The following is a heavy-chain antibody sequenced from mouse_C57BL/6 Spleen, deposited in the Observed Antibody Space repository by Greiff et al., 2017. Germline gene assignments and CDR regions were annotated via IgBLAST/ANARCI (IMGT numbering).Heavy chain of an antibody. CDR1: GYAFTSYL. Sequence: VQLQQSGAELVRPGTSVKVSCKASGYAFTSYLIEWVKQRPGQGLEWIGVINPGSGGTNYNEKFKGKATLTADKSSSTAYMQLSSLTSEDSAVYFCARDSNDLAWFADWGPGTLVTVSA. CDR2: INPGSGGT. J-gene: IGHJ3*01. CDR3: ARDSNDLAWFAD. V-gene: IGHV1-54*01.